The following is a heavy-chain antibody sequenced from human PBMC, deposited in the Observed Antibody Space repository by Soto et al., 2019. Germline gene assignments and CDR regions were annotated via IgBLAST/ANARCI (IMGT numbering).Heavy chain of an antibody. Sequence: QITLKESGPTLVKPTQTLTQTCTFSGFSLSTSGGGVGWIRQPPGKALEWLALIYWDDDKSYSPSLNSRHTITKDPSKNQVVLKMSNMVPVDTATYYCAHSRRFSGDEYYYYYSAMDVWGQGTRVTVSS. CDR1: GFSLSTSGGG. CDR2: IYWDDDK. V-gene: IGHV2-5*02. CDR3: AHSRRFSGDEYYYYYSAMDV. D-gene: IGHD2-15*01. J-gene: IGHJ6*02.